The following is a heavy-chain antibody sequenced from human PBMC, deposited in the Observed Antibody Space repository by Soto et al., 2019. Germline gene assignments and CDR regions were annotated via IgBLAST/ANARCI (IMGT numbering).Heavy chain of an antibody. Sequence: QVHLVQFGAEVRKPGSSVKVSCTASGGTFNTHTISWVRQAPGLGLEWMGRIIPMLGMSNSPHKFQGRVSITADKSTSTVYMALSRLTSDDTPVYYCATSYGSGSSHFDSWGQGTLVTVSS. V-gene: IGHV1-69*02. J-gene: IGHJ4*02. D-gene: IGHD3-10*01. CDR1: GGTFNTHT. CDR3: ATSYGSGSSHFDS. CDR2: IIPMLGMS.